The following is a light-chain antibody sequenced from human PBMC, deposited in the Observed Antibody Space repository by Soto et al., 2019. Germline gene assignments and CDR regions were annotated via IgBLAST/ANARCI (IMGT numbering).Light chain of an antibody. V-gene: IGLV2-18*02. Sequence: QSVLTQPPSVSGSPGQSVTISCTGTSSDVGSYNGVSWFQQPPGTAPKLMIYEVSNRPSGVPDRFSGSKSGNTASLTISGLQAEDEADYYCSSFTTSSTWVFGGGTKLTVL. CDR1: SSDVGSYNG. J-gene: IGLJ3*02. CDR3: SSFTTSSTWV. CDR2: EVS.